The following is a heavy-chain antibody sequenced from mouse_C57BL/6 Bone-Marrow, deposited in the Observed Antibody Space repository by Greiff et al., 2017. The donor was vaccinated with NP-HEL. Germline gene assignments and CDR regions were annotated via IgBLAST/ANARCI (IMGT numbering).Heavy chain of an antibody. D-gene: IGHD3-1*01. CDR1: GFTFSSYG. CDR3: ARRGLLIWFAY. Sequence: DVQLQESGGDLVKPGGSLKLSCAASGFTFSSYGMSWVRQTPDKRLEWVATISSGGSYTYYPDSVKGRFTISRDNAKNTLYLQMSSLKSEDTAMYYCARRGLLIWFAYWGQGTLVTVSA. CDR2: ISSGGSYT. J-gene: IGHJ3*01. V-gene: IGHV5-6*01.